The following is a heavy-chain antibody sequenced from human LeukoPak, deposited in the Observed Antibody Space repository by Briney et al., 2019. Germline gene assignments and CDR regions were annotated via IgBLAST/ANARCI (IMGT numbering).Heavy chain of an antibody. J-gene: IGHJ4*02. Sequence: KTSETLSLTCTVSGVSISSSSYYWGWIRQPPGKGLEWIGSIYYSGSTYYNPSLKSRVTISVDTSKNQFSLKLSSVTAADTAVYYCARQQWIVGAPNWGQGTLVTVSS. CDR2: IYYSGST. CDR3: ARQQWIVGAPN. D-gene: IGHD1-26*01. CDR1: GVSISSSSYY. V-gene: IGHV4-39*01.